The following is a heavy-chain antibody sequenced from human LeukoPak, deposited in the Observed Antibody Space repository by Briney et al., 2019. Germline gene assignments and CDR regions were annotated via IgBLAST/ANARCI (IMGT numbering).Heavy chain of an antibody. D-gene: IGHD7-27*01. CDR1: GGSISSSGFF. V-gene: IGHV4-39*01. CDR2: IYYSGST. Sequence: SETLSLTCTVSGGSISSSGFFWGWIRQPPGKGLEWIGSIYYSGSTHYNPSLKSRVTISVDTSKNQFSLKLSSVTAADTAVYYCARHWGSDRYFDFWGQGTLVTVSS. J-gene: IGHJ4*02. CDR3: ARHWGSDRYFDF.